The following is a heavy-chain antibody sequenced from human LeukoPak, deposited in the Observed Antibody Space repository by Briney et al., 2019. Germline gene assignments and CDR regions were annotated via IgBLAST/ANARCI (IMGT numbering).Heavy chain of an antibody. V-gene: IGHV3-48*01. D-gene: IGHD1-14*01. J-gene: IGHJ6*03. CDR2: ISSSSSTI. CDR1: GFTFSTYS. Sequence: QPGGSLRLSCAASGFTFSTYSMNWVRQAPGKGLEWVSYISSSSSTIYYADSVKGRFTISRGNAKNSLYLQMNSLRAEDTAVYYCARDDHYYYYYYMDVWGKGTTVTVSS. CDR3: ARDDHYYYYYYMDV.